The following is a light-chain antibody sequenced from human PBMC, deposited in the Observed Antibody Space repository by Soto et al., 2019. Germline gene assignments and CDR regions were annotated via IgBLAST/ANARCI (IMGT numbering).Light chain of an antibody. J-gene: IGKJ1*01. CDR1: QSISNN. V-gene: IGKV3-15*01. Sequence: EVVLTQSPVTLSVSPGEGATLSCRASQSISNNLAWYQQKPGQAPRLLVYGASTRATGIPARFSGSVSGTEFTLTISGLESEDFAVYYCQQYSKWPRTFGQGTKV. CDR2: GAS. CDR3: QQYSKWPRT.